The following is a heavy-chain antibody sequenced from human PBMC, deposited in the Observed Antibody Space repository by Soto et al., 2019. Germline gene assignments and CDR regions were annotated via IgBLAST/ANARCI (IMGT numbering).Heavy chain of an antibody. CDR1: GGPFSSYA. Sequence: QVQLVQSGAEVKKPGSSVKVSCKASGGPFSSYAISWVRQAPGQGLEWMGGIIPIFGTANYAQKFQGRVTITADKSTSTAYMELSSLRSEDTAVYYCARQVLDSYGYEEYYFDYWGQGTLVTVSS. J-gene: IGHJ4*02. CDR3: ARQVLDSYGYEEYYFDY. CDR2: IIPIFGTA. V-gene: IGHV1-69*06. D-gene: IGHD5-18*01.